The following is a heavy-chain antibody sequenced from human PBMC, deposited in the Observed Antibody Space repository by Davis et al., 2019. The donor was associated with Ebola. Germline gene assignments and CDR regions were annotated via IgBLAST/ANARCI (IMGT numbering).Heavy chain of an antibody. CDR3: AREEEMAFDL. J-gene: IGHJ2*01. V-gene: IGHV4-59*01. CDR1: GGSISSYY. D-gene: IGHD5-24*01. Sequence: PSETLSLTCTVSGGSISSYYWSWIRQPPGKGLEWIGYIYYSGSTNYNPSLKSRVTISVDTSKNQFSLKLSSVTAADTAVYYCAREEEMAFDLWGRGTLVTVSS. CDR2: IYYSGST.